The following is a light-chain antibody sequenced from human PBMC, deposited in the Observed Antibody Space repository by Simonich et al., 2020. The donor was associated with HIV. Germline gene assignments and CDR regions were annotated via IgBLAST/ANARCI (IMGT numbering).Light chain of an antibody. CDR3: SSYTSSSTWV. J-gene: IGLJ3*02. CDR1: SSNIGAGYD. V-gene: IGLV1-40*01. Sequence: QSVLTQPPSVSGAPGQRVTISCTGSSSNIGAGYDVNWYQQLPGTAPKLLIYGNSNRPSGVPDRFSGSKSGTSASLAITGLQAEDEADYYCSSYTSSSTWVFGGGTKLTVL. CDR2: GNS.